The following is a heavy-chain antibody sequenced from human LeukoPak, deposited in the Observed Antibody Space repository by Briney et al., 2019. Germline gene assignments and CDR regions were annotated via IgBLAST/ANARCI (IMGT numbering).Heavy chain of an antibody. CDR1: GGSISSSNDC. D-gene: IGHD3-10*01. CDR3: ARVSMVRGVISYDY. CDR2: FYYGGST. V-gene: IGHV4-39*07. Sequence: SETLSLTCTVSGGSISSSNDCWDWIRQPPGRGLEWIASFYYGGSTNYNPSLKSRVTISVDTSKNQFSLKLSSVTAADTAVYYCARVSMVRGVISYDYWGQGTLVTVSS. J-gene: IGHJ4*02.